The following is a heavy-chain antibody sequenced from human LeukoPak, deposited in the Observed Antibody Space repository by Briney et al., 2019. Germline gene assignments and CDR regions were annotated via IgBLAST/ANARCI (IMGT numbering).Heavy chain of an antibody. CDR2: IRYDGSNK. CDR3: AKDLSPQLPQDAFDI. CDR1: GFTFSSYG. D-gene: IGHD2-2*01. Sequence: GGSLRLSCAASGFTFSSYGMHWVRQAPGKGLEWVAFIRYDGSNKYYADSVKGRFTISRDNSKNTLYLQMNSLRAEDTAVYYCAKDLSPQLPQDAFDIWGQGTMVTVSS. V-gene: IGHV3-30*02. J-gene: IGHJ3*02.